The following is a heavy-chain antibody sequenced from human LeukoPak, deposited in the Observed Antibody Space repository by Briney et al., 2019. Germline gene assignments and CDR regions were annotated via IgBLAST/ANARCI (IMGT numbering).Heavy chain of an antibody. CDR2: ISSSSSYI. Sequence: GGSLRLSSAASGLTFSCYSMNWVRQAPGKGLEWVSSISSSSSYIYYADSVKGRFTISRDNAKNSLYLQMNSLRAEDTAVYYCARAAWEHTDFDYWGQGTLVTVSS. J-gene: IGHJ4*02. V-gene: IGHV3-21*01. CDR3: ARAAWEHTDFDY. CDR1: GLTFSCYS. D-gene: IGHD1-26*01.